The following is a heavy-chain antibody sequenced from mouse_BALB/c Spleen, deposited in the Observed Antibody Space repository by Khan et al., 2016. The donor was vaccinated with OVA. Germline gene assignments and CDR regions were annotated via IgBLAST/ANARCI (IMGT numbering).Heavy chain of an antibody. V-gene: IGHV2-9*02. CDR1: GFSLTTYG. CDR2: IWAGGST. CDR3: ARVAYYGNYGFAY. J-gene: IGHJ3*01. Sequence: VQLQESGPGLVAPSQSLSITCTVSGFSLTTYGVHWVRQPPGKGLEWLGVIWAGGSTNYNSALMSRLSISKDNSKSQVFLKMNSLQTDDTAMYSCARVAYYGNYGFAYWGQGTLVTVSA. D-gene: IGHD2-10*01.